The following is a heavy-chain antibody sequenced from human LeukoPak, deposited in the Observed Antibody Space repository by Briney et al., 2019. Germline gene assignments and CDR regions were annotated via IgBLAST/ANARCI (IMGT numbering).Heavy chain of an antibody. J-gene: IGHJ4*02. Sequence: ASVKVSCKASGYTFTGYYMHWVRQAPGQGLEWMGWINPNNGGTYSAQNFQGRVSMTRDTSISTAYMELNSLTSDDTAVYYCARDWCTGGNCHGSADYWGQGTLVTVSS. CDR3: ARDWCTGGNCHGSADY. V-gene: IGHV1-2*02. CDR2: INPNNGGT. CDR1: GYTFTGYY. D-gene: IGHD2-15*01.